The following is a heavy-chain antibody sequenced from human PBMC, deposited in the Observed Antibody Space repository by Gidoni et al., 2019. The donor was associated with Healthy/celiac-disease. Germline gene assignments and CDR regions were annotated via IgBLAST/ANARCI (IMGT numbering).Heavy chain of an antibody. CDR3: ARDIANLTIPGVAAISYYYYGMDV. J-gene: IGHJ6*02. CDR1: GGSISSSSYY. CDR2: IYYSGST. Sequence: QLQLQESGPGLVKPSETLSLTCTVSGGSISSSSYYWGWIRQPPGKGLEWIGSIYYSGSTYYNPSLKSRVTISVDTSKNQFSLKLSSVTAADTAVYYCARDIANLTIPGVAAISYYYYGMDVWGQGTTVTVSS. V-gene: IGHV4-39*07. D-gene: IGHD2-15*01.